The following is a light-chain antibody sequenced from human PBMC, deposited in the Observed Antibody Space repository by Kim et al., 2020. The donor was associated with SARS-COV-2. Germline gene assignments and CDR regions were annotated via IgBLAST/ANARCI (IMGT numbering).Light chain of an antibody. CDR3: GSFTTTTARV. J-gene: IGLJ3*02. CDR1: TSDVGDYDY. CDR2: DVT. V-gene: IGLV2-14*03. Sequence: GQSITISCTGTTSDVGDYDYVSWYQQFPGNAPKLIIYDVTHRPSGVSDRFSGSKSGNTDSLTISGLQADDEADYYCGSFTTTTARVFGGGTKVTVL.